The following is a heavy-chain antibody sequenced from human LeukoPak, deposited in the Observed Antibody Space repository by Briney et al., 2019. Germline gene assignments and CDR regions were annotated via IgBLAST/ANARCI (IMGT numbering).Heavy chain of an antibody. CDR1: GYTFTGYY. D-gene: IGHD3-22*01. CDR2: INPSGGST. Sequence: GASVKVSCKASGYTFTGYYMHWVRQAPGQGLEWMGIINPSGGSTSYAQKFQGRVTMTRDMSTSTVYMELSSLRSEDTAVYYCARVIGYYYDSSGYYDWGQGTLVTVSS. J-gene: IGHJ4*02. CDR3: ARVIGYYYDSSGYYD. V-gene: IGHV1-46*01.